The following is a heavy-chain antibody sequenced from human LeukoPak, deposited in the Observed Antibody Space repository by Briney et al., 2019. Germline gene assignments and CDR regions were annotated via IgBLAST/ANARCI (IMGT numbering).Heavy chain of an antibody. V-gene: IGHV3-11*01. Sequence: GGSLRLSCAASGFTFSDYYMNWIRQAPGKGLEWVSYISSSGSTINYTDSVKGRFTISRDNAKNSLYLQINSLRADDTAVYYCAREDPAFGSSSPRDAFDIWGQGTMVTVSS. CDR3: AREDPAFGSSSPRDAFDI. CDR1: GFTFSDYY. D-gene: IGHD6-6*01. J-gene: IGHJ3*02. CDR2: ISSSGSTI.